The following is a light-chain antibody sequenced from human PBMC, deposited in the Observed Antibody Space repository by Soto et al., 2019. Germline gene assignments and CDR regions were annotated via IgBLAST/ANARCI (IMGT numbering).Light chain of an antibody. CDR1: SSNIGNNY. V-gene: IGLV1-51*01. CDR3: ATWDRSLSVGV. J-gene: IGLJ2*01. CDR2: DND. Sequence: QSVLTQPPSVSAAPGQTVTISCSGSSSNIGNNYVFWYQQLPGTAPKLLIYDNDKRPSGIPDRFSGSKSGTSATLGITGLPTGEEGDYYCATWDRSLSVGVFGGGTKLTVL.